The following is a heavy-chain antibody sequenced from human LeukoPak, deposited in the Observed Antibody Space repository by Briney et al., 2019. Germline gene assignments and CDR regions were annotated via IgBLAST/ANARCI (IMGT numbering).Heavy chain of an antibody. CDR2: IYYAGTT. V-gene: IGHV4-39*01. Sequence: SEALSLTCTVSGDSISSGSYYWGWIRQPPGKGLEWTASIYYAGTTYYNPSLKSRVTISVDTSKNQFSLKLSSVTAADTAVYYCARLGYYYDSSAKGAFDYWGQGTLVTVSS. CDR1: GDSISSGSYY. D-gene: IGHD3-22*01. J-gene: IGHJ4*02. CDR3: ARLGYYYDSSAKGAFDY.